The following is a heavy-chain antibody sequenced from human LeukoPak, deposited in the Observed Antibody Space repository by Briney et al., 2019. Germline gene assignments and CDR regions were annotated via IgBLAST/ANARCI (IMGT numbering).Heavy chain of an antibody. CDR3: AKAPRPRLRSITMVRGADYYYMDV. CDR1: GFICSSYA. CDR2: ISYDGTTK. V-gene: IGHV3-30*04. J-gene: IGHJ6*03. D-gene: IGHD3-10*01. Sequence: GGSLRRSGAGSGFICSSYAMHWVRQAPGKGLEGVAIISYDGTTKDYGYSLKGRFTVFRDNSKNTLYLQINNLRPDDTDMYYCAKAPRPRLRSITMVRGADYYYMDVWGKGTTVAVSS.